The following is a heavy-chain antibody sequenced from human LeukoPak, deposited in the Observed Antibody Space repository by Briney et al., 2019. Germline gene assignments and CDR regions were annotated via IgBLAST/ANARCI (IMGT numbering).Heavy chain of an antibody. D-gene: IGHD3-10*02. V-gene: IGHV3-30*18. Sequence: PGGSLRLSCAASGFTFSNYGMHWVRQAAGKGLEWVALISYDGSNKYYADSVRGRFTISRDNSKNTLYLQMNSLRAEDTAVYYCAKDLSSGSSIYGMDVWGQGTTVTVSS. J-gene: IGHJ6*02. CDR2: ISYDGSNK. CDR1: GFTFSNYG. CDR3: AKDLSSGSSIYGMDV.